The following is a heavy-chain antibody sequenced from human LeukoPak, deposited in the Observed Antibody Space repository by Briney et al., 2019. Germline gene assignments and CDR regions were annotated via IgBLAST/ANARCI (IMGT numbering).Heavy chain of an antibody. CDR1: GYTFTAY. CDR2: INPSSGGT. V-gene: IGHV1-2*02. Sequence: GASAKVSCKASGYTFTAYMHWVRQAPGQGLEWMGWINPSSGGTNYAQNFQGRVTMTRDTSISTAYMELSRLTSDDTAVYYCARGWRSGAFDIWGQGTMVTVSS. CDR3: ARGWRSGAFDI. D-gene: IGHD2-21*01. J-gene: IGHJ3*02.